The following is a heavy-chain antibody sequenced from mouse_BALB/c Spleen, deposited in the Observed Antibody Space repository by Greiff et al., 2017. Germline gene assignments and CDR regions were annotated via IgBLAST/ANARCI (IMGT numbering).Heavy chain of an antibody. CDR1: GFAFSSYD. CDR3: TRDYYGSSQAWFAY. J-gene: IGHJ3*01. D-gene: IGHD1-1*01. Sequence: EVKLVESGGGLVKPGGSLKLSCAASGFAFSSYDMSWVRQTPEKRLEWVAYISSGGGSTYYPDTVKGRFTISRDNAKNTLYLQMSSLKSEDTAMYYCTRDYYGSSQAWFAYWGQGTLVTVSA. V-gene: IGHV5-12-1*01. CDR2: ISSGGGST.